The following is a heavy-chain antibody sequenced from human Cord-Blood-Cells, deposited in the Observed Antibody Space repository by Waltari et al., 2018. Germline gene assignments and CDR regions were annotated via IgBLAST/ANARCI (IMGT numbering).Heavy chain of an antibody. CDR3: ARDLPLGPYSSSSDGYFDY. D-gene: IGHD6-6*01. CDR2: IYHSGST. CDR1: GGPISSSNW. V-gene: IGHV4-4*02. J-gene: IGHJ4*02. Sequence: QVQLQESGPGLVKPSGTLSLTCAVSGGPISSSNWWSWVRQPPGQGLEWIGEIYHSGSTNYNPSLKSRVTISVDKSKNQFSLKLSSVTAADTAVYYCARDLPLGPYSSSSDGYFDYWGQGTLVTVSS.